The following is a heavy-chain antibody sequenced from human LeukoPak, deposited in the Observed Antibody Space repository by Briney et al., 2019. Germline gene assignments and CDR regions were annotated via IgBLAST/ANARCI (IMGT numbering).Heavy chain of an antibody. D-gene: IGHD4-11*01. CDR1: GFIFNHHA. V-gene: IGHV3-33*06. Sequence: GGSLRLSCAASGFIFNHHAMHWVRQAPGKGPEWVAVIWSDKSNKFYADSVGGRFTISRDDSRKTVYLQMERMTAEDTAIYYCAKDAQRGFDYSNSLEYWGQGALVTVAS. J-gene: IGHJ4*02. CDR2: IWSDKSNK. CDR3: AKDAQRGFDYSNSLEY.